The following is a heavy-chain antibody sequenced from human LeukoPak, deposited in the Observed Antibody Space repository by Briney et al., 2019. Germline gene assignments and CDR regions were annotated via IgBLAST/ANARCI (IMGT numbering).Heavy chain of an antibody. V-gene: IGHV4-34*01. J-gene: IGHJ1*01. CDR2: INHSGST. CDR1: GGSFSGYY. CDR3: ASFSSGWYIYFQH. Sequence: SETLSLTCAVYGGSFSGYYWSWIRQPPGKGLEWIGEINHSGSTNYNPSLKSRVTISVDTSKNQSSLKLSSVTAADTAVYYCASFSSGWYIYFQHWGQGTLVTVSS. D-gene: IGHD6-19*01.